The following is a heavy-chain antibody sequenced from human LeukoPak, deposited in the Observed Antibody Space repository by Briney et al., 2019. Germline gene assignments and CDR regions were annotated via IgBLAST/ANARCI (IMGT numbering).Heavy chain of an antibody. CDR2: IKQDGSEK. CDR1: GFTFSSYW. D-gene: IGHD1-7*01. J-gene: IGHJ4*02. V-gene: IGHV3-7*05. CDR3: ARDGQTGTTVY. Sequence: GGSLRLSCAVSGFTFSSYWMSWVRQAPGKGLEWVANIKQDGSEKYYVDSVKGRFTISRDNAKNSLYLQMNSLRAEDTAVYYCARDGQTGTTVYWGQGTLVTVSS.